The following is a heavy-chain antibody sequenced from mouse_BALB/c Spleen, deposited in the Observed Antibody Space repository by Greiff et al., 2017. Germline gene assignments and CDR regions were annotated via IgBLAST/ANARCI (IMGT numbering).Heavy chain of an antibody. CDR2: ISSGGSYT. D-gene: IGHD2-4*01. CDR1: GFTFSSYT. Sequence: EVKLVESGGGLVKPGGSLKLSCAASGFTFSSYTMSWVRQTPEKRLEWVATISSGGSYTYYPDSVKGRFTISRDNAKNTLYLQMSSLKSEDTAMYYCTRSSYDYDVDFAYWGQGTLVTVSA. V-gene: IGHV5-6-4*01. J-gene: IGHJ3*01. CDR3: TRSSYDYDVDFAY.